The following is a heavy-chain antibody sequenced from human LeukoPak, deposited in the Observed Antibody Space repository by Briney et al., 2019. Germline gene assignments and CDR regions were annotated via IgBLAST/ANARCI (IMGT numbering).Heavy chain of an antibody. Sequence: PGGSLRLSCAASGFTFSDYSMSWVLQSPGKGLEWVANIKHDGSEKYYVDSVKGRFTISRDNAKNSLYLQMNSLRAEDTAVYYCARTRDTAMVGGLGDFDYWGQGTLVTVSS. CDR2: IKHDGSEK. J-gene: IGHJ4*02. CDR1: GFTFSDYS. CDR3: ARTRDTAMVGGLGDFDY. V-gene: IGHV3-7*01. D-gene: IGHD5-18*01.